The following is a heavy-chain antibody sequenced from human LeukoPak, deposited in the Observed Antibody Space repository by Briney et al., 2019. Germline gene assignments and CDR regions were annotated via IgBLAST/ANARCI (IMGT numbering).Heavy chain of an antibody. CDR2: IYYSGST. CDR3: ASRKLGNDY. Sequence: PSETLSLTCTVSGGSSSSYYWSWIRQPPGKGLEWIGYIYYSGSTNYNPSLKSRVTISVDTSKSQFSLKLSSVTAADTAVYYCASRKLGNDYWGQGTLVTVSS. J-gene: IGHJ4*02. V-gene: IGHV4-59*01. CDR1: GGSSSSYY. D-gene: IGHD7-27*01.